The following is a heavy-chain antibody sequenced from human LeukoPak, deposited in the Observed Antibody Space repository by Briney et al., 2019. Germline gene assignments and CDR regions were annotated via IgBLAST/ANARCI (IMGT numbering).Heavy chain of an antibody. D-gene: IGHD4-11*01. V-gene: IGHV1-2*02. CDR3: ARPLNDYTFDY. J-gene: IGHJ4*02. CDR2: INPNNGGT. CDR1: GYTFTGYN. Sequence: GASVKVSCKASGYTFTGYNMHWVRQAPGQGLEWIGWINPNNGGTIYAQKLRGRVTMTRDTSISTAYMELSSLRSDDTAVYYCARPLNDYTFDYWGQGTLVTVSS.